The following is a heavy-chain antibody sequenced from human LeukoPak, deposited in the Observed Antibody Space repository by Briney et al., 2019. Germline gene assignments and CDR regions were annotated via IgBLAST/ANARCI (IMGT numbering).Heavy chain of an antibody. CDR1: GFTFSSYA. J-gene: IGHJ4*02. V-gene: IGHV3-23*01. CDR2: ISGSGGST. CDR3: AKVTTSGSYPGHIDY. D-gene: IGHD1-26*01. Sequence: PGGSLRLSCAASGFTFSSYAMSWVRQAPGKGLEWVSAISGSGGSTYYADSVKGRFTISRDNSKNTLYLQMNSLRAEDTAVYYCAKVTTSGSYPGHIDYWGQGTLVTVSS.